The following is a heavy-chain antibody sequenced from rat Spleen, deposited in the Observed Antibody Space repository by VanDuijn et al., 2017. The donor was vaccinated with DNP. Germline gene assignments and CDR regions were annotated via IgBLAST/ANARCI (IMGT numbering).Heavy chain of an antibody. CDR3: ARDRQPPFDF. CDR2: IWGDGST. V-gene: IGHV2-30*01. Sequence: QVQLKESGPGLVQPSQTLSLTCTVAGFSLTSYNVHWVRQPPGKGLEWMGIIWGDGSTNYNSALKSRLSISRDTSKNQVFLKMNSLQTDDTGTYYCARDRQPPFDFWGQGVMVTVSS. J-gene: IGHJ2*01. CDR1: GFSLTSYN. D-gene: IGHD3-4*01.